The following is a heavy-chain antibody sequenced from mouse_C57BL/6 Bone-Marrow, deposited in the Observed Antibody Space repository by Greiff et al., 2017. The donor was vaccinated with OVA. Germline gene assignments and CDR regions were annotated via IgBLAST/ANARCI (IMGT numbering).Heavy chain of an antibody. V-gene: IGHV2-6-1*01. CDR1: GFSLTSYG. D-gene: IGHD2-2*01. J-gene: IGHJ4*01. CDR3: ARHEKVTTHYAMDY. CDR2: IWSDGST. Sequence: VKLVESGPGLVAPSQSLSITCTVSGFSLTSYGVHWVRQPPGKGLEWLVVIWSDGSTTYNSALKSSLSISKDNSKSHVFLKMNSLQTDDTAMYYCARHEKVTTHYAMDYWGQGTSVTVSS.